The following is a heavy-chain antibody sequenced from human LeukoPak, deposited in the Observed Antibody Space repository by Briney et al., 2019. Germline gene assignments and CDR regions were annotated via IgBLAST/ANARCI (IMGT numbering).Heavy chain of an antibody. CDR1: GFIFSSYG. D-gene: IGHD3-22*01. CDR2: IRSDGSDK. J-gene: IGHJ4*02. Sequence: GGSLRLSCAASGFIFSSYGMHWVRQAPGKGLEWVAFIRSDGSDKYYAGSVKGRFTISRDNSKNTLCLQMNSLRAEDTAVYYCAKHDSSSYYWGQGTLVTVSS. V-gene: IGHV3-30*02. CDR3: AKHDSSSYY.